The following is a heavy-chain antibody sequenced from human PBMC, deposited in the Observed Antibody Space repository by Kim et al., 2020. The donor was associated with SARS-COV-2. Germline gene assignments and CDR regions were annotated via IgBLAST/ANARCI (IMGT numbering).Heavy chain of an antibody. CDR3: ARDYPYITMVRGFRYGMDV. J-gene: IGHJ6*02. CDR1: GYTFTSYA. V-gene: IGHV7-4-1*02. Sequence: ASVKVSCKASGYTFTSYAMNWVRQAPGQGLEWMGWINTNTGNPTYAQGFTGRFVFSLDTSVSTAYLQISSLKAEDTAVYYCARDYPYITMVRGFRYGMDVWGQGTTVTVSS. D-gene: IGHD3-10*01. CDR2: INTNTGNP.